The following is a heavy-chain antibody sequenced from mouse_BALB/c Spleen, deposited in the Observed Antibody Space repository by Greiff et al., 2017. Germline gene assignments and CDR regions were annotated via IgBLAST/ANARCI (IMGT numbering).Heavy chain of an antibody. CDR1: GFNIKDTY. Sequence: VQLKQSGAELVKPGASVKLSCTASGFNIKDTYMHWVKQRPEQGLEWIGRIDPANGNTKYDPKFQGKATITEDTSSNTDYLQLSSLTSEDTAVYYCARGELGLHAMDYWGQGTAVTVSS. D-gene: IGHD3-1*01. J-gene: IGHJ4*01. CDR2: IDPANGNT. V-gene: IGHV14-3*02. CDR3: ARGELGLHAMDY.